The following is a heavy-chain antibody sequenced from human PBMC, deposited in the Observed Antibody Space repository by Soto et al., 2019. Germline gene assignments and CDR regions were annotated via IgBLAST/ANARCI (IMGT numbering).Heavy chain of an antibody. J-gene: IGHJ4*02. D-gene: IGHD5-12*01. CDR2: LSGGGINT. V-gene: IGHV3-23*01. CDR1: GFTFSTYS. CDR3: AKWSGYGDE. Sequence: EVQLLESGGGLVQPGGSLRLSCAASGFTFSTYSMAWVRQAPGKGPEWVSGLSGGGINTFYADSVKGRFTIPVDNSKNTVDLQMNSLRVEDTAVYYCAKWSGYGDEWGQGTLVTVSS.